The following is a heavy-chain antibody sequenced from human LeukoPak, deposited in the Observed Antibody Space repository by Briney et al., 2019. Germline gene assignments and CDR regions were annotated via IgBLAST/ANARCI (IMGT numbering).Heavy chain of an antibody. CDR1: GFTFSSYA. J-gene: IGHJ4*02. Sequence: GRSLRLSCAASGFTFSSYAMHWVRQAPGKGLEWVAVISYDGNYIYYADSVKGRFTISRDNSKNTLYLQMNSLRAEDTAVYYCARDPRSRSYDILTGYSHWGQGTLVTVSS. V-gene: IGHV3-30*14. CDR3: ARDPRSRSYDILTGYSH. CDR2: ISYDGNYI. D-gene: IGHD3-9*01.